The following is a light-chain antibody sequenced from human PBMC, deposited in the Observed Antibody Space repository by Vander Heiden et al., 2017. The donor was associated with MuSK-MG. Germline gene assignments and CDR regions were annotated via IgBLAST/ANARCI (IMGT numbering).Light chain of an antibody. J-gene: IGKJ1*01. V-gene: IGKV1-39*01. CDR1: QSIHNY. Sequence: DIQMTQSLSSLSASVGDSVTITCRASQSIHNYLSWYQQKPGKAPNLLIYSASRLQRAVPSRLSGSGSGTDFTLTIIRLQPADFATYYCHQSHSPPPTFGQGTKVDIK. CDR2: SAS. CDR3: HQSHSPPPT.